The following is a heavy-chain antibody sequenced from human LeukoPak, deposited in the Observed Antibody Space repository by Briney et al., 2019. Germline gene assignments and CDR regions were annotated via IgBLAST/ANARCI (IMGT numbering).Heavy chain of an antibody. D-gene: IGHD3-10*01. CDR1: RFSFSNYW. V-gene: IGHV3-74*01. J-gene: IGHJ4*02. Sequence: PGGSLRLSCAYSRFSFSNYWMHWVRQAPGKGLVWVSRVKRDGSNSRYADSVQGRFTNSRENAENMLYLQMHTLGAEDTAVYYCARDIVSGSGSLDYWGQGTLVTVSS. CDR3: ARDIVSGSGSLDY. CDR2: VKRDGSNS.